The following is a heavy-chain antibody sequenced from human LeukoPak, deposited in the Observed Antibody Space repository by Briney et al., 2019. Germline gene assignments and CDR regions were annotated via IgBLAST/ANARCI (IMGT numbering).Heavy chain of an antibody. D-gene: IGHD6-13*01. CDR2: ISGSGGST. Sequence: PGGSLRLSCAASGFTFSSYAMSWVRQAPGKGLEWVSAISGSGGSTYYADSEKGRFTISRDNSKNTLYLQMNSLRAEDTAVYYCAKCIAAAGNPLFDYWGQGTLVTVSS. V-gene: IGHV3-23*01. CDR3: AKCIAAAGNPLFDY. CDR1: GFTFSSYA. J-gene: IGHJ4*02.